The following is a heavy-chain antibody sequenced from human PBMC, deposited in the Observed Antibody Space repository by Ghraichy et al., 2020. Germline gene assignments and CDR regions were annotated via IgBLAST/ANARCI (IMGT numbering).Heavy chain of an antibody. CDR2: ISGSDGTT. CDR1: GFTFTNYA. V-gene: IGHV3-23*01. CDR3: AKGLNFWTGVDY. D-gene: IGHD3/OR15-3a*01. J-gene: IGHJ4*02. Sequence: GGSLRLSCAASGFTFTNYAMSWVRQAPGKGLEWVSAISGSDGTTYYADSVKGRFAIARDNSKNTLYLQMNTLRAEDTAIYYCAKGLNFWTGVDYWGQGTLVTVSS.